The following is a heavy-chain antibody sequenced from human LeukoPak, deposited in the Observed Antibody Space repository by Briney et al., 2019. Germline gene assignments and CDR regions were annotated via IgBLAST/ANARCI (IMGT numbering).Heavy chain of an antibody. CDR3: AKEKNQEHPDAFDI. CDR1: GFTFSSYG. CDR2: IRYDGSNK. J-gene: IGHJ3*02. D-gene: IGHD1-26*01. Sequence: GGSLRLSCAASGFTFSSYGTHWVRQAPGKGLEWVAFIRYDGSNKYFADSVKGRFTISRDNSKNTQYLQMNSLRGEDTAVYYCAKEKNQEHPDAFDIWGQGTMVTVSS. V-gene: IGHV3-30*02.